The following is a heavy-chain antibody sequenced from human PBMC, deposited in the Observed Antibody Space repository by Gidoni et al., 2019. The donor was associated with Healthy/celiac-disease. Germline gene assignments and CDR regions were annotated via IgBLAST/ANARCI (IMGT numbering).Heavy chain of an antibody. CDR3: AKAAGYYDSSGYTYYYYGMDV. J-gene: IGHJ6*02. Sequence: EVQLLESGGGLVQPGGSLRLACAASGFTFSSSAMSWVRQAQGKGLEWVSAFSGSGGSTYYADSVKGRFTISRDNSKNTLYLQMNSLRAEDTALYYCAKAAGYYDSSGYTYYYYGMDVWGQGTTVTVSS. CDR2: FSGSGGST. CDR1: GFTFSSSA. V-gene: IGHV3-23*01. D-gene: IGHD3-22*01.